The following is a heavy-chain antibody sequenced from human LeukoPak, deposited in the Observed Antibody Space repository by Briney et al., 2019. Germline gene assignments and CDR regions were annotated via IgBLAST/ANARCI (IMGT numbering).Heavy chain of an antibody. CDR3: AKAATAMAHYYDSSGPDY. CDR2: ISYDGSNK. CDR1: GFTFSSYG. J-gene: IGHJ4*02. D-gene: IGHD3-22*01. Sequence: PGGSLRLSCAASGFTFSSYGMHWVRQAPGKGLEWVAVISYDGSNKYYADSVKGRFTISRDNSKNTLYLQMNSLRAEDTAVYYSAKAATAMAHYYDSSGPDYWGQGTLVTVSS. V-gene: IGHV3-30*18.